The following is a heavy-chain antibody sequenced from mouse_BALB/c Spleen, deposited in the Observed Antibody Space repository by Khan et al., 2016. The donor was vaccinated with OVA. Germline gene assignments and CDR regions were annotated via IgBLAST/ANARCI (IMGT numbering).Heavy chain of an antibody. CDR3: TSSGYGSFAY. Sequence: VQLVESGAELVKPGASVKLSCKASGYTFNSYYMYWVKQRPGQGLEWIGEINPNNGDANFNEKFKNKATLTVDKSSNTAFMQLSSLTSEDSAVYYCTSSGYGSFAYWGQGTLVTVSA. V-gene: IGHV1S81*02. CDR2: INPNNGDA. CDR1: GYTFNSYY. D-gene: IGHD2-2*01. J-gene: IGHJ3*01.